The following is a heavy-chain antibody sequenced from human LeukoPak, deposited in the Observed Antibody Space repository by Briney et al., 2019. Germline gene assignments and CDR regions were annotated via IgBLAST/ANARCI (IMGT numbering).Heavy chain of an antibody. Sequence: PSETLSLTCTVSGYSISSGYYWGWIRQPPGKGPEWIGSIYHSGSTYYNPSLKSRVTISVDTSKNQFSLKLSSVTAADTAVYYCARGLGGAPTTVLSWGQGTLVTVSS. CDR2: IYHSGST. CDR3: ARGLGGAPTTVLS. V-gene: IGHV4-38-2*02. CDR1: GYSISSGYY. J-gene: IGHJ5*02. D-gene: IGHD4-17*01.